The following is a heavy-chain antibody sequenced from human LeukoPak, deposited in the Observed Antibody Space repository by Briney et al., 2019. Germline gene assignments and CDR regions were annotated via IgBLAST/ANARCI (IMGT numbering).Heavy chain of an antibody. D-gene: IGHD2-8*01. J-gene: IGHJ4*02. V-gene: IGHV3-7*01. Sequence: PGGSLRLSCTAFGFTSNVYWMGWVRQAPGKGLEWVANIRQDGGEKYYMDSVKGRLTVSRDNAKNSLYLQMNSLRAEDTAVYYCARLIWFCSNGLCYSGFDYWGRGTLVTVSS. CDR3: ARLIWFCSNGLCYSGFDY. CDR1: GFTSNVYW. CDR2: IRQDGGEK.